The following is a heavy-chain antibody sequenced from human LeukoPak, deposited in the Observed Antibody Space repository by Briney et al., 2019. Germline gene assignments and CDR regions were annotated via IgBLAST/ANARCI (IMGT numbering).Heavy chain of an antibody. D-gene: IGHD1-14*01. J-gene: IGHJ4*02. CDR2: ISGSGGST. V-gene: IGHV3-23*01. CDR3: ARRAGIYSHPYDY. Sequence: GGSLRLSCAASGFTFSSYGMSWVRQAPGQGLEWVSAISGSGGSTYYADSVKGRFTISRDNSKNTLYLQMNSLRAEDTAVYYCARRAGIYSHPYDYWGQGTLVTVSS. CDR1: GFTFSSYG.